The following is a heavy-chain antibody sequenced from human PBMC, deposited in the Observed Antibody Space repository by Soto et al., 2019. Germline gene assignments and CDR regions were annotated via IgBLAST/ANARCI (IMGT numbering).Heavy chain of an antibody. CDR1: GFTCSSYA. Sequence: EVQLLESGGGLVQPGGSLRLSCAASGFTCSSYAMSWVRQAPGKGLEWVSAISGSGGSTYYADSVKGRFTISRDNSKNTLYLQMNSLRAEETAVYYCAKDKVVAATPDWFDPWGQGTLVTVSS. J-gene: IGHJ5*02. CDR2: ISGSGGST. D-gene: IGHD2-15*01. V-gene: IGHV3-23*01. CDR3: AKDKVVAATPDWFDP.